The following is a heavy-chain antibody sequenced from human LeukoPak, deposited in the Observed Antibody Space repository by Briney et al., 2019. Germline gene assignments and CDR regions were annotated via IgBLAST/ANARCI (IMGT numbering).Heavy chain of an antibody. CDR2: ISADAAVT. D-gene: IGHD2-2*01. Sequence: GGSLRLSCVASGFSFSVSVMSWVRQAPGKGLEWVSAISADAAVTYYAASVKGRFTISRDNSKNTVYLQMNSLRAEDTATYYCAKVGYCSNNCFRTHDYWGQGTLVTASS. J-gene: IGHJ4*02. V-gene: IGHV3-23*01. CDR3: AKVGYCSNNCFRTHDY. CDR1: GFSFSVSV.